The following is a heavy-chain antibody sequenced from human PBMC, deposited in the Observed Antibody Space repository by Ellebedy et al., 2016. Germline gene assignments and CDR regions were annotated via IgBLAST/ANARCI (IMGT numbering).Heavy chain of an antibody. Sequence: GESLKISCTTSGFTFGDYAMIWVRQAPGKGLECVANIKQDGSEKSYVDSVKGRFTISRDNAKNSLYLQMNSLRAEDTAVYYCSRHTDYALDYWGQGALVTVSS. CDR2: IKQDGSEK. CDR3: SRHTDYALDY. V-gene: IGHV3-7*01. J-gene: IGHJ4*02. CDR1: GFTFGDYA. D-gene: IGHD4-17*01.